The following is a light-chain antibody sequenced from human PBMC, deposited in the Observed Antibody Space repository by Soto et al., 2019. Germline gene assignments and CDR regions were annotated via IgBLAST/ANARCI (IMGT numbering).Light chain of an antibody. J-gene: IGKJ2*01. CDR1: QSISSW. CDR3: QHYNSPPYT. CDR2: KAS. Sequence: DIQMTQSPSTLSASVGDRVIITCRASQSISSWLAWYQQKPGTPPRLLIYKASTLESGVPSRFSGSGSGTEFTLTISSLQPDDFATYYCQHYNSPPYTFGQGTKL. V-gene: IGKV1-5*03.